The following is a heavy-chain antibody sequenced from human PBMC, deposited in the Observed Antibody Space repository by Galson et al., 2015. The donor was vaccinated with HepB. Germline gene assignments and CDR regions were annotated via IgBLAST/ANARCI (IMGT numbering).Heavy chain of an antibody. D-gene: IGHD1-14*01. CDR2: ISYDGSNK. J-gene: IGHJ3*02. Sequence: SLRLSCAASGYTFSTYAMHRVRQAPGKGLEWVAVISYDGSNKYYADSVKGRFTISRDNSKNTLYLQMNSLRAEDTAIYYCARDNRWNAFDIWGQGTMVTVSS. CDR1: GYTFSTYA. V-gene: IGHV3-30*04. CDR3: ARDNRWNAFDI.